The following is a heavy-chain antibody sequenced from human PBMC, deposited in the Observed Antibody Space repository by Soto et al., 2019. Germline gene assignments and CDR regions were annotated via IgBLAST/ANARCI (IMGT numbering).Heavy chain of an antibody. CDR3: AKRAVTRGYCPFDH. J-gene: IGHJ4*02. CDR1: GFTFSSYA. Sequence: PGGSLRLSCAASGFTFSSYAMSWVRQAPGKGLEWVSTIYGSGGSTYYADSVTGRFTISRDDSKNTLYLQMNSLRADDTAVYYCAKRAVTRGYCPFDHWGQGTLVTVSS. CDR2: IYGSGGST. D-gene: IGHD3-22*01. V-gene: IGHV3-23*01.